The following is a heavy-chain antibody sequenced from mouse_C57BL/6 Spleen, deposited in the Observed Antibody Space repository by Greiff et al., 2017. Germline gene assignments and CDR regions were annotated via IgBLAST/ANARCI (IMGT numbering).Heavy chain of an antibody. CDR2: ISDGGSYT. D-gene: IGHD4-1*01. J-gene: IGHJ4*01. V-gene: IGHV5-4*01. CDR1: GFTFSSYA. Sequence: EVQVVESGGGLVKPGGSLKLSCAASGFTFSSYAMSWVRQTPEKRLEWVATISDGGSYTYYPDNVKGRFTISRDNAKNNLYLQMSHLKSEDTAMYYCARDLQTGYAMDYWGQGTSVTVSS. CDR3: ARDLQTGYAMDY.